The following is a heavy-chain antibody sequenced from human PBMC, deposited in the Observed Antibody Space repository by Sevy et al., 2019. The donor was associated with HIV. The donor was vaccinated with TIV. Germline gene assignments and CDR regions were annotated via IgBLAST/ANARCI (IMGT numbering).Heavy chain of an antibody. J-gene: IGHJ3*02. Sequence: GGSLRLSCAASGFTVSSNYMSWVRQAPGKGLEWVSVIYSGGSTYYADSVKGRFTISRDNSKNTLYLQMNSLRAEGTAVYYCARETVRGYSGYGAAFDIWGQGTMVTVSS. CDR2: IYSGGST. CDR1: GFTVSSNY. D-gene: IGHD5-12*01. CDR3: ARETVRGYSGYGAAFDI. V-gene: IGHV3-53*01.